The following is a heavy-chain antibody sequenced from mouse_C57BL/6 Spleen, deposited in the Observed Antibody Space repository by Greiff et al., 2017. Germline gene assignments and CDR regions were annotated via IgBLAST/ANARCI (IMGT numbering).Heavy chain of an antibody. J-gene: IGHJ2*01. CDR2: INPNNGGT. V-gene: IGHV1-18*01. D-gene: IGHD1-1*01. Sequence: EVQLQQSGPELVKPGASVKIPCKASGYTFTDYNMDWVKQSHGKSLEWIGDINPNNGGTIYNQKFKGKATLTVDKSSSTAYMELRSLTSEDTAVYYCARKEVLRTYFDYWGQGTTLTVSS. CDR3: ARKEVLRTYFDY. CDR1: GYTFTDYN.